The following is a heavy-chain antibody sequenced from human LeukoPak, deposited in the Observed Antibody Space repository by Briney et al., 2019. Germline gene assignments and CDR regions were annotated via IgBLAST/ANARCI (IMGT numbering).Heavy chain of an antibody. Sequence: VASVKVSCKASGGTFISYAISWVRQAPGQGLEWMGGIIPIFGTANYAQKFQGRVTITTDESTSTAYMELSSLRSEDTAVCYCARDGLVRGVPSYYYYYMDVWGKGTTVTVSS. J-gene: IGHJ6*03. V-gene: IGHV1-69*05. CDR1: GGTFISYA. CDR2: IIPIFGTA. CDR3: ARDGLVRGVPSYYYYYMDV. D-gene: IGHD3-10*01.